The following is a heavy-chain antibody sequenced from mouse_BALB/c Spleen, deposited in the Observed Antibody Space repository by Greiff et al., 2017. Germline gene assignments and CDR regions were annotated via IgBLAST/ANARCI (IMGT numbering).Heavy chain of an antibody. Sequence: QVQLKESGAELASPGASVKMSCKASGYTFTSYTMHWVKQRPGQGLEWIGYINPSSGYTNYNQKFKDKATLTADKSSSTAYMQLSSLTSEDSAVYYCARSPLLPAYWGQGTSVTVSS. V-gene: IGHV1-4*01. CDR3: ARSPLLPAY. CDR2: INPSSGYT. J-gene: IGHJ4*01. D-gene: IGHD1-1*01. CDR1: GYTFTSYT.